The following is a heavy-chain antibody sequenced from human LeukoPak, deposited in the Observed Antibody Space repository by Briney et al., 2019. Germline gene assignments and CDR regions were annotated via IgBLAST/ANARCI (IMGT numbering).Heavy chain of an antibody. J-gene: IGHJ3*02. Sequence: PSETLSLTCTVSGGSISSYYWSWIRQPPGKGLEWIGYIYYSGSTNYNPSLKCRVTISVDTSKNQFSLKLSSVTAADTAVYYCARFSLAPHAFDIWGQGTMVTVSS. CDR3: ARFSLAPHAFDI. V-gene: IGHV4-59*08. CDR2: IYYSGST. CDR1: GGSISSYY.